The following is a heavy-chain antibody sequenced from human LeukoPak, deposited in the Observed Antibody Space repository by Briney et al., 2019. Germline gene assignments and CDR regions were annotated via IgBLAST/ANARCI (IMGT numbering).Heavy chain of an antibody. CDR3: AREVWRVTAEYFPDAFDI. CDR2: ISSSGSTI. Sequence: GGSLRLSCAASGFTFSSYEMNWVRQAPGKGLEWVSYISSSGSTIYYADSVKGRFTISRDNAKNSLYLQMNSLRAEDTAVYYCAREVWRVTAEYFPDAFDIWGQGTMVTVSS. J-gene: IGHJ3*02. V-gene: IGHV3-48*03. CDR1: GFTFSSYE. D-gene: IGHD2-21*02.